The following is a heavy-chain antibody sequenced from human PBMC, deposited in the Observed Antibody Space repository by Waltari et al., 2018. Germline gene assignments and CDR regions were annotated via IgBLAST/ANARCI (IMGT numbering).Heavy chain of an antibody. CDR3: ARERAGYCGGGSCSSPPGF. J-gene: IGHJ4*02. CDR2: INHSGST. Sequence: QVQLPQGGAGLLKPSETLSLTCAVYGGSFSGYYWSWIRQAPGKGLEWIGEINHSGSTKYNPSLESRLTISVDTSKNQFSLKLTSVTAADTAVYYCARERAGYCGGGSCSSPPGFWGQGTLVTVSS. CDR1: GGSFSGYY. D-gene: IGHD2-15*01. V-gene: IGHV4-34*01.